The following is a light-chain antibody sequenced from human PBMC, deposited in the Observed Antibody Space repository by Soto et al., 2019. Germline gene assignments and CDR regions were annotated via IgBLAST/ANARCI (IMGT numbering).Light chain of an antibody. CDR1: SGSVSTSYY. CDR2: STN. V-gene: IGLV8-61*01. CDR3: VLYMGSGIWV. J-gene: IGLJ3*02. Sequence: QTVVTQEPSFSVSPGRTVTLTCGLSSGSVSTSYYPRWYQQTPGQAPRTLIYSTNTRSSGVPERFSGSILGNKAALTITGAQADEESDYYCVLYMGSGIWVFGGGTKLTVL.